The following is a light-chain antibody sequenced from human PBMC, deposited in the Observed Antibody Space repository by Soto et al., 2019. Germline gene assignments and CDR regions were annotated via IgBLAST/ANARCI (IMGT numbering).Light chain of an antibody. Sequence: QSALTQPRSVSGSPGQSVTISCTGTNSDVGAYTFVSWYQQLPGKAPKLIISAVSYRPSGVSNRFSGSKSGNTAYLTISGLQVEDEAEYYCFSFTTTSTHVFGTGTKVTVL. V-gene: IGLV2-14*03. J-gene: IGLJ1*01. CDR2: AVS. CDR1: NSDVGAYTF. CDR3: FSFTTTSTHV.